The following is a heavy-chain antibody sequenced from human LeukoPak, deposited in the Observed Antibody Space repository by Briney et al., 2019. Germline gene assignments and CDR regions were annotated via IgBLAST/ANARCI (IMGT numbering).Heavy chain of an antibody. CDR2: ISARSKFT. V-gene: IGHV3-23*01. D-gene: IGHD3-10*01. Sequence: PGGSLRLSCTISGVTFSGYAMSWVRQAPGKGLEWVSAISARSKFTYYANSVKGRFTISRDNSKNTLFLQMNSLRAEDTAVYYCARDPQKWLGVVAVIKGHFDFWGQGALVTVSS. CDR3: ARDPQKWLGVVAVIKGHFDF. J-gene: IGHJ4*02. CDR1: GVTFSGYA.